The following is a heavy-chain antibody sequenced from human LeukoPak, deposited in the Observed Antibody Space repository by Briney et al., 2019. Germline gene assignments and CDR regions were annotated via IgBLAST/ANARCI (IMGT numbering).Heavy chain of an antibody. D-gene: IGHD4-17*01. CDR2: IYYSNT. V-gene: IGHV4-59*08. CDR3: ARLKYGDYGLYYFDY. J-gene: IGHJ4*02. CDR1: GGSISSYY. Sequence: PSETLSLTCTVSGGSISSYYWSWIRQPPGKGPESIGYIYYSNTNYNPSLKSRVTISVDTSKNQFSLKLSSVTAADTAVYYCARLKYGDYGLYYFDYWGQGTLVTVSS.